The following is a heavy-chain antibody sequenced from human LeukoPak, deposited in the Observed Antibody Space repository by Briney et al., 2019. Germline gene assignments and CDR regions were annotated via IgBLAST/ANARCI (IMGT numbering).Heavy chain of an antibody. J-gene: IGHJ6*02. CDR3: ARGMGYGSGGYYWPYYYYYYGMDV. V-gene: IGHV4-59*01. CDR1: GGSISSYY. CDR2: IYYSGST. D-gene: IGHD3-10*01. Sequence: SETLSLTCTVSGGSISSYYWSWIRQPPGKGLEWIGYIYYSGSTNYNPSLKSRVTISVDTSKNQFSLKLSSVTAADTAVYYCARGMGYGSGGYYWPYYYYYYGMDVWGQGTTVTVSS.